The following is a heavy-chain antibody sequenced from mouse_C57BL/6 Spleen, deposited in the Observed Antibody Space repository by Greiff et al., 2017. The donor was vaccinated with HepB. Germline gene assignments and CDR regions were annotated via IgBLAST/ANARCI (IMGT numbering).Heavy chain of an antibody. CDR1: GYTFTSYW. D-gene: IGHD1-1*01. J-gene: IGHJ4*01. CDR2: IYPGNSDT. V-gene: IGHV1-5*01. CDR3: TIWGTTVVGLYYYAIDY. Sequence: VQLQQSGTVLARPGASVKMSCKTSGYTFTSYWMHWVKQRPGQGLEWIGAIYPGNSDTSYNQKFKGKAKLTAVTSASTAYMELSSLTNEDSAVDYCTIWGTTVVGLYYYAIDYWGQGTSVTVSS.